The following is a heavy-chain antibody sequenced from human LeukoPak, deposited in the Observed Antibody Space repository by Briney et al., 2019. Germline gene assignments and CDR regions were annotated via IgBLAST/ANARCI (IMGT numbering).Heavy chain of an antibody. J-gene: IGHJ4*02. V-gene: IGHV1-24*01. CDR3: ATAVVGCGDVHYFAS. D-gene: IGHD4-17*01. Sequence: GASVKVSCKISGHTLTEVSLHWGRRAPGKGLEWMGGFDAADSEPIYAQKFQGRVTMSEATPTATAYMALSSLRSEDTAVYYCATAVVGCGDVHYFASWGQGTLVTVSS. CDR2: FDAADSEP. CDR1: GHTLTEVS.